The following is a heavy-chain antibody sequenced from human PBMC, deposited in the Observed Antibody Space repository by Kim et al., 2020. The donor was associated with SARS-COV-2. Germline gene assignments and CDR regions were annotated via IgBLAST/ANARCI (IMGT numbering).Heavy chain of an antibody. J-gene: IGHJ1*01. CDR2: IYYSGST. D-gene: IGHD3-3*01. Sequence: SETLSLTCTVSGGSISSSSYYWGWIRQPPGKGLEWIGSIYYSGSTYYNPSLKSRVTISVDTSKNQFSLKLSSVTAADTAVYYCASPAPSYPPLTYDFWSGYYAEYFQHWGQGTLVTVSS. CDR3: ASPAPSYPPLTYDFWSGYYAEYFQH. CDR1: GGSISSSSYY. V-gene: IGHV4-39*01.